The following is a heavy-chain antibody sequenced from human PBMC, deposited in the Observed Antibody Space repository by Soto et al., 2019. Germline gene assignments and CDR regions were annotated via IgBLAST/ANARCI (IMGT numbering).Heavy chain of an antibody. CDR2: MYYSGST. D-gene: IGHD2-15*01. Sequence: QVQLQESGPGLVKPSETLSLTCSVSGGSISSYYWSWIRQPPGKGLEWIGYMYYSGSTNYNPSLKSRVTISVDTSKNQFPLKLSSVTAADTAVYYCARVRLLGSGYYGMDVWGQGTTVTVSS. CDR3: ARVRLLGSGYYGMDV. V-gene: IGHV4-59*01. CDR1: GGSISSYY. J-gene: IGHJ6*02.